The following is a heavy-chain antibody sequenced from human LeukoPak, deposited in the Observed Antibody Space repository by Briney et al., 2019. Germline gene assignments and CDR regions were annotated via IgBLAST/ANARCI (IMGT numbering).Heavy chain of an antibody. D-gene: IGHD2-15*01. CDR3: AREFGYCSGGSCYHYYYMDV. J-gene: IGHJ6*03. CDR2: ISSSSSTI. V-gene: IGHV3-48*01. CDR1: GFTFSTYA. Sequence: PGGSLRLSCAASGFTFSTYAMTWVRQAPGKGLEWVSYISSSSSTIYYADSVKGRFTISRDNAKSSLYLQMNSLRAEDMAVYYCAREFGYCSGGSCYHYYYMDVWGKGTTVTVSS.